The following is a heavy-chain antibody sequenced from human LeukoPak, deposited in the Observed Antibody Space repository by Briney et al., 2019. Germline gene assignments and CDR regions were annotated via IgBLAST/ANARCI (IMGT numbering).Heavy chain of an antibody. CDR1: GFTFTSSA. CDR3: AADLGGQGFDY. D-gene: IGHD2-15*01. CDR2: IVVGSGNT. Sequence: ASVTVSCKASGFTFTSSAVQWVRQARGQRLEWIGWIVVGSGNTNYAQKFQERVTSTRDMSTSTAYMELSSLRPEDTAVYYCAADLGGQGFDYWGQGTLVTVSS. J-gene: IGHJ4*02. V-gene: IGHV1-58*01.